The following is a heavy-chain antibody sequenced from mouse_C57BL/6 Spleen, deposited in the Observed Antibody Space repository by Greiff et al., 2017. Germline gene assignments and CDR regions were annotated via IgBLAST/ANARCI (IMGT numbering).Heavy chain of an antibody. V-gene: IGHV5-9-1*02. CDR2: ISSGGDYI. Sequence: EVMLVESGEGLVRPGGSLKLSCAASGFTFSSYAMSWVRQTPEKRLEWVAYISSGGDYIYYADTVKGRFTISRDNARNTLYLQMSSLKSEDTAMYYCTRAPPGGYHPNWYFEVWGTGTTVTVSS. CDR1: GFTFSSYA. CDR3: TRAPPGGYHPNWYFEV. D-gene: IGHD2-2*01. J-gene: IGHJ1*03.